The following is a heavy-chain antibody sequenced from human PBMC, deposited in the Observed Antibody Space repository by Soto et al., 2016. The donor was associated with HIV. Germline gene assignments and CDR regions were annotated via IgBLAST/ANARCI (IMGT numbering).Heavy chain of an antibody. CDR2: MYHSGNT. CDR1: GASISSSNW. CDR3: VSYIWGSPPNGKDV. Sequence: VQLQESGPGLVKPSGTLSLTCAVSGASISSSNWWSWVRQPPGKGLEWIGEMYHSGNTNYNPSLKSRVTISADKSKNQFSLILRSVTAADTAIYYCVSYIWGSPPNGKDVWGRGTTGHRSP. J-gene: IGHJ6*02. D-gene: IGHD3-16*01. V-gene: IGHV4-4*02.